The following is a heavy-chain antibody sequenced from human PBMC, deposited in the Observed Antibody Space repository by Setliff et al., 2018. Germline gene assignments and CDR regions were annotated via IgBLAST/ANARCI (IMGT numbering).Heavy chain of an antibody. CDR1: PGSISRHY. V-gene: IGHV4-59*11. D-gene: IGHD5-18*01. CDR2: RHDNGER. J-gene: IGHJ4*02. Sequence: LSLTCTVSPGSISRHYWSWFRQAPGKGLEWIGYRHDNGERDYNPSLGSRVTISVDTSKNQFSLMLTSVTAADTAIYYCSGRPQNTPMGPCDYWGQGTLVTVS. CDR3: SGRPQNTPMGPCDY.